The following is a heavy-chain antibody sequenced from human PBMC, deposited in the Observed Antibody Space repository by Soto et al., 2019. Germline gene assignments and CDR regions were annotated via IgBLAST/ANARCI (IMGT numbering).Heavy chain of an antibody. CDR1: GFTFNSYS. CDR3: ARPSSGWENWCDP. Sequence: EVQLVESGGGLVQPGGSLRLSCAASGFTFNSYSMNWVRQAPGKGLEWVSYISSSSTTKYYTDSVKGRFTISRDNAKNSQYLQMNSVTDDDTAVYYFARPSSGWENWCDPWGQGTLVTVSS. V-gene: IGHV3-48*02. D-gene: IGHD6-19*01. J-gene: IGHJ5*02. CDR2: ISSSSTTK.